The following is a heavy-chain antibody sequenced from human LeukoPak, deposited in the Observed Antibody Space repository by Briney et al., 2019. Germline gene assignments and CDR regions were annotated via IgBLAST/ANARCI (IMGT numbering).Heavy chain of an antibody. Sequence: GGSLRLSCAASGFTFSSYAMSWVRQAPGKGLEWVSAISGSGGSTYYADSVKGRFTISRDNSKNTLYLQMNSLRAEDTAVFYCARGHLYYDKSGYYFGYWGQGTLVTVSS. CDR1: GFTFSSYA. J-gene: IGHJ4*02. D-gene: IGHD3-22*01. CDR2: ISGSGGST. V-gene: IGHV3-23*01. CDR3: ARGHLYYDKSGYYFGY.